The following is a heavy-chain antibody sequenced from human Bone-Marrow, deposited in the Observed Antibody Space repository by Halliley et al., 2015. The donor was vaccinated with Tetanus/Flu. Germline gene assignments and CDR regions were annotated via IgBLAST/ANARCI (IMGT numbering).Heavy chain of an antibody. CDR2: INPRGDLT. V-gene: IGHV1-46*01. J-gene: IGHJ3*02. CDR3: AREDISGYYSGAFDI. Sequence: GVINPRGDLTSYAQKFQGGVSMTRDPSTRTVYMKVSSLRSEDTAVYYCAREDISGYYSGAFDIWGQGTMVTVSS. D-gene: IGHD3-22*01.